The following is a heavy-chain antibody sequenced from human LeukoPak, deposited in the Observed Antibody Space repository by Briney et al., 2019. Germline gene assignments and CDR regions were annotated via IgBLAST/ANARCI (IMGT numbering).Heavy chain of an antibody. J-gene: IGHJ6*02. CDR3: ARDGAINWGNYYHYGMDV. V-gene: IGHV1-18*01. Sequence: GASVKVSCKSSGYTFTSYGITWVRQAPGQGLEWMGWISVYNGNTNYAQELQGRVTMTTDTSTSTAYMELRSLRSDDTAVYYCARDGAINWGNYYHYGMDVWGQGTTVTVSS. D-gene: IGHD7-27*01. CDR2: ISVYNGNT. CDR1: GYTFTSYG.